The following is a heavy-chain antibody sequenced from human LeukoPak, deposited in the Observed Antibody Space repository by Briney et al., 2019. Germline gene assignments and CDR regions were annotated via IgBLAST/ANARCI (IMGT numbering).Heavy chain of an antibody. CDR3: ARARFRETGGHDY. J-gene: IGHJ4*02. CDR1: GGSFSGFY. D-gene: IGHD2-8*02. CDR2: IDHSGST. V-gene: IGHV4-34*01. Sequence: SETLSLTCDVYGGSFSGFYWNWIRQPPGKGLEWIGEIDHSGSTNYNPSLKSRVTISVDRANNQFSLKLSSVTAADTAVYYCARARFRETGGHDYWGQGTLVTVSS.